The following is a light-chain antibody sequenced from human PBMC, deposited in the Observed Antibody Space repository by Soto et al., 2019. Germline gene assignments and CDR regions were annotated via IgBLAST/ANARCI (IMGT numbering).Light chain of an antibody. Sequence: EIVLTQSPATLSLSPGERSTLSCRASQSVSTNSLAWYQQRPGQAPRPLIYGASSRATGTPDRFSGSGSGTDFTLTISSLEPEDFAVYYCHQRQYWPPITFGQGTRLEIK. CDR3: HQRQYWPPIT. J-gene: IGKJ5*01. CDR2: GAS. CDR1: QSVSTNS. V-gene: IGKV3D-20*02.